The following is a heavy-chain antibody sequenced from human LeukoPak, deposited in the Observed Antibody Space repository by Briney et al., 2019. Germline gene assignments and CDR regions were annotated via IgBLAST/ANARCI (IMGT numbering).Heavy chain of an antibody. D-gene: IGHD6-19*01. CDR3: ARGGIQVSGIDEFDY. Sequence: GGSLRLSCAASGFTFIDYDMHCVRQVIGKGLEWVSAIGIRGDTHYSGSVKGRFTISRENAESSLYLQINSLRAEDTAVYYCARGGIQVSGIDEFDYWGQGTLVTVSS. J-gene: IGHJ4*02. V-gene: IGHV3-13*01. CDR1: GFTFIDYD. CDR2: IGIRGDT.